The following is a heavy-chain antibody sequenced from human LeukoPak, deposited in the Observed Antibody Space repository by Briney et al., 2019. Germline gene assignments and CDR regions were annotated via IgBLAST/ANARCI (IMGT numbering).Heavy chain of an antibody. CDR1: GGSIRSSYYY. CDR3: ARTDSRGYYYVDC. J-gene: IGHJ4*02. V-gene: IGHV4-39*07. D-gene: IGHD3-22*01. CDR2: IYDSGST. Sequence: PSETLSLTCTVSGGSIRSSYYYWGWIRQPPGKGLEWIGSIYDSGSTNYNPSLKSRVTISVDKSKNQFSLKLSSVTAADTAVYYCARTDSRGYYYVDCWGQGTLVTVSS.